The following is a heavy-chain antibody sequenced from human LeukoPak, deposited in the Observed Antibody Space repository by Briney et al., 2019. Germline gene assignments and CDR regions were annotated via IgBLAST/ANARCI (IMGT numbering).Heavy chain of an antibody. J-gene: IGHJ5*02. V-gene: IGHV3-30*18. CDR2: ISYDGNSK. D-gene: IGHD6-19*01. CDR1: GFTFGICG. CDR3: AKDLYSSGWYNYFDP. Sequence: GGSLRLSCAASGFTFGICGMHWVRQAPGKGLEWVAMISYDGNSKHYTDSVKGRFTISRDTSKSTLSLQMNSLRAEDTAVYYCAKDLYSSGWYNYFDPWGQGTLVTVSS.